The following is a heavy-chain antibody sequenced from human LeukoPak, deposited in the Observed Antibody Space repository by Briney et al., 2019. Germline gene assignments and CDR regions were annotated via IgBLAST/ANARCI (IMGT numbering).Heavy chain of an antibody. CDR1: GFTFSRCG. Sequence: GGSLRLSCVASGFTFSRCGMHWVRQAPGKGLEWVAVVWFDGTNKYYLDSVKGRFTISRDNSNGTLYLQMSGLRAEDTAVYYCARSRKDGYYYFDYWGQGTLVTVSS. D-gene: IGHD5-24*01. V-gene: IGHV3-33*01. J-gene: IGHJ4*02. CDR3: ARSRKDGYYYFDY. CDR2: VWFDGTNK.